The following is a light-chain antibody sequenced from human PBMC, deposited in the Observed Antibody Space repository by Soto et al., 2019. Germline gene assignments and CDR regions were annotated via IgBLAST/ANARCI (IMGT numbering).Light chain of an antibody. J-gene: IGLJ3*02. CDR1: STDVGNFKF. Sequence: QSALTQPASVSGSPGQSLTISCTGSSTDVGNFKFVSWYQLHPGQAPKLMIYEGTNRPSGTSNRFSGSYSVNTASLTIAGLQTEDEADYYCCSHAGTYTLVFGGGTKVTVL. CDR3: CSHAGTYTLV. V-gene: IGLV2-23*01. CDR2: EGT.